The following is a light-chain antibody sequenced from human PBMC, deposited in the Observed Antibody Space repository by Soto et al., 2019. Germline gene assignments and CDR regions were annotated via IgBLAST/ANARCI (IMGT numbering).Light chain of an antibody. Sequence: EIVLTQSPATLSLSPGDGATLSCRASQTITRNFLAWYQQKPGQAPRFLVYGASGRATGIPDRFSGSGSETDFTLTISRLEPEDFAVYYCAYYGTSPKFIFGPGTKVDI. V-gene: IGKV3-20*01. CDR3: AYYGTSPKFI. CDR2: GAS. J-gene: IGKJ3*01. CDR1: QTITRNF.